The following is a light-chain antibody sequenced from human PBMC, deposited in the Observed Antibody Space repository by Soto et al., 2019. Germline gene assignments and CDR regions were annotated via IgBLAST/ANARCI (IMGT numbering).Light chain of an antibody. Sequence: DIQMTQSPSTLSASVGDRVTITCRASQSVRSWLAWYQQKPGRAPKFLIYDASSLESGVPSRFSGSGSGTEFTLTISNLQPDDFATYYCKQYDNYPLTFGGGTEVDIK. CDR2: DAS. CDR1: QSVRSW. J-gene: IGKJ4*01. CDR3: KQYDNYPLT. V-gene: IGKV1-5*01.